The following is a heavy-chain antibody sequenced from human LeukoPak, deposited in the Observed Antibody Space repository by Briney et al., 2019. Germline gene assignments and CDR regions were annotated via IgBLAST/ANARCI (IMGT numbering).Heavy chain of an antibody. J-gene: IGHJ4*02. D-gene: IGHD5-12*01. CDR2: ITYDGMNK. V-gene: IGHV3-30*18. Sequence: GGSLRLSCAASGFTFSNYGMHWVRKAPGKGLEWVAGITYDGMNKFYADSVQGRSTISRDNSKNTLYLQMNSLRVEDTAVYYCAKDAYSGYDYPNYWGQGTLVTVSS. CDR3: AKDAYSGYDYPNY. CDR1: GFTFSNYG.